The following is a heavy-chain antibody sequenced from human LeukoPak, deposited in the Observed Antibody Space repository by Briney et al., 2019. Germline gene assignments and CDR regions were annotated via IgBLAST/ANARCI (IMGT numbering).Heavy chain of an antibody. D-gene: IGHD6-19*01. CDR2: IHYSGTT. Sequence: PSETLSLTCSVSGGSINKYYWSWIRQPPGKGLEWIGYIHYSGTTNYNPSLKSRVTISVDTSKSQLSLNLISVTAADAAVYYCAGGGQWLSFDQWGQRTLVTVSS. J-gene: IGHJ4*02. CDR3: AGGGQWLSFDQ. V-gene: IGHV4-59*01. CDR1: GGSINKYY.